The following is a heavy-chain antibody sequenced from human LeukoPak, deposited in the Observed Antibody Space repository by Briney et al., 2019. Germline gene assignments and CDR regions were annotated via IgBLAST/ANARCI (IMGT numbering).Heavy chain of an antibody. CDR2: TSAYNGNT. CDR3: ARDTSGYSSGWYHDY. V-gene: IGHV1-18*01. CDR1: GYTFTSYG. Sequence: ASVKVSCKASGYTFTSYGISWVRQAPGQGLEWMGWTSAYNGNTNYAQKLQGRVTMTTDTSTSTAYMELRSLRSDDTAVYYCARDTSGYSSGWYHDYWGQGTLVTVSS. J-gene: IGHJ4*02. D-gene: IGHD6-19*01.